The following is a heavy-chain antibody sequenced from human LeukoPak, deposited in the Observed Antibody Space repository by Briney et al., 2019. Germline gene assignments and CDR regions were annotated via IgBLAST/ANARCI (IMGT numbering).Heavy chain of an antibody. CDR1: GFTFSSYG. J-gene: IGHJ6*03. CDR2: ISGSGGST. Sequence: PGGSLRLSCAASGFTFSSYGMNWVRQAPGKGLEWVSAISGSGGSTYYADSVKGRFTISRDNSKNTLYLQMNSLRAEDTAVYYCAKQNYYYYYMDVWGKGTTVTISS. CDR3: AKQNYYYYYMDV. V-gene: IGHV3-23*01.